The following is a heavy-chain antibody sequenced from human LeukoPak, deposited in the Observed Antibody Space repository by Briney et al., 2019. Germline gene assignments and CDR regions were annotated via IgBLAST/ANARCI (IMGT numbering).Heavy chain of an antibody. CDR2: IYTSGST. CDR1: GGSISSYY. Sequence: SETLSLACTVSGGSISSYYWSWIRQPPGKGLEWIGYIYTSGSTNYNPSLKSRVTISVDTSKNQFSLKLSSVTAADTAVYYCARNPRVGATMGIFDAFDIWGQGTMVTVSS. D-gene: IGHD1-26*01. J-gene: IGHJ3*02. V-gene: IGHV4-4*09. CDR3: ARNPRVGATMGIFDAFDI.